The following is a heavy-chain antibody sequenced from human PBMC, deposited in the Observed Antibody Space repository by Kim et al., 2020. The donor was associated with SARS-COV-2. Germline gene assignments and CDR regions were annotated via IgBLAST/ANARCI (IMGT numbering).Heavy chain of an antibody. V-gene: IGHV6-1*01. J-gene: IGHJ4*01. CDR2: TYYRSKWYN. D-gene: IGHD6-13*01. CDR3: ARIPPMAAAGTVDY. Sequence: SQTLSLTCAISGDSVSSNSAAWNWIRQPPSRGLEWLGRTYYRSKWYNDYAVSVKSRITINPDTSKNQFSLQLNSVTPEDTAVYYCARIPPMAAAGTVDYWSHGSLVTVSS. CDR1: GDSVSSNSAA.